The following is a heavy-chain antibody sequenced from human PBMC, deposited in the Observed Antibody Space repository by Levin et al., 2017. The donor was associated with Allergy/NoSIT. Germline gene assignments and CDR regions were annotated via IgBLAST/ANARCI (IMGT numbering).Heavy chain of an antibody. CDR1: GGSISSYY. CDR2: IYYSGST. CDR3: ARELLAAAGSNWFDP. Sequence: PSETLSLTCTVSGGSISSYYWSWIRQPPGKGLEWIGYIYYSGSTNYNPSLKSRVTISVDTSKNQFSLKLSSVTAADTAVYYCARELLAAAGSNWFDPWGQGTLVTVSS. V-gene: IGHV4-59*12. D-gene: IGHD6-13*01. J-gene: IGHJ5*02.